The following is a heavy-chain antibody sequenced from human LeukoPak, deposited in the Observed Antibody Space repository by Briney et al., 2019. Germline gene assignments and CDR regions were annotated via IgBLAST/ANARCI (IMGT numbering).Heavy chain of an antibody. Sequence: GGSLRLSCAASGFTFSSHGMNWVRQAPGKGLEWVSGISPSGGITYYTDSVKGRFTISRDNAKNSLYLQMNSLRAEDTAVYYCARDERVLRFLEWLSTSLFDYWGQGTLVTVSS. V-gene: IGHV3-23*01. CDR1: GFTFSSHG. D-gene: IGHD3-3*01. CDR3: ARDERVLRFLEWLSTSLFDY. CDR2: ISPSGGIT. J-gene: IGHJ4*02.